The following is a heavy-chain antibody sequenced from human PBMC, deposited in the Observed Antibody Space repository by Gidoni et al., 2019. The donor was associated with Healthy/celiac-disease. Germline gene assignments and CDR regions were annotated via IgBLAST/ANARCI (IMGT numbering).Heavy chain of an antibody. CDR2: IYWDDDK. V-gene: IGHV2-5*02. Sequence: QITLKEPGPTLVTPTQTLTPTCTFPGVSLSTSGVGVGWIRQPPGKALEWLELIYWDDDKRYSPSLKSRLTITKDTSKNQVVLTMTNMDPVDTATYYCAHSSTCSGGSCYSYAYWGQGPLVTVSS. CDR3: AHSSTCSGGSCYSYAY. CDR1: GVSLSTSGVG. J-gene: IGHJ4*02. D-gene: IGHD2-15*01.